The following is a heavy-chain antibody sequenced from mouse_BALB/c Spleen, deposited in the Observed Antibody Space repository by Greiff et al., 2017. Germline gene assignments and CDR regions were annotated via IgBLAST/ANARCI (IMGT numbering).Heavy chain of an antibody. D-gene: IGHD2-3*01. CDR1: GFTFSSYT. CDR3: TRVLDGYYAMDY. J-gene: IGHJ4*01. Sequence: EVKVEESGGGLVKPGGSLKLSCAASGFTFSSYTMSWVRQTPEKRLEWVATISSGGSYTYYPDSVKGRFTISRDNAKNTLYLQMSSLKSEDTAMYYCTRVLDGYYAMDYWGQGTSVTVSS. V-gene: IGHV5-6-4*01. CDR2: ISSGGSYT.